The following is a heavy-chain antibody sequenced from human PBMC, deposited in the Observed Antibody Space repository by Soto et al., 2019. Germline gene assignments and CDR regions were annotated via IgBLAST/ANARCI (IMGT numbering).Heavy chain of an antibody. V-gene: IGHV3-66*04. CDR2: IYSGGST. Sequence: QSGGSLRLSCAASGFTVSSNYMSWVRQAPGKGLEWVSVIYSGGSTYYADSVKGRFTISRDNSKNTLYLQMNSLRAEDTAVYYCTRPSPGGKIDYWGQGTLVTVSS. CDR1: GFTVSSNY. D-gene: IGHD3-16*01. CDR3: TRPSPGGKIDY. J-gene: IGHJ4*02.